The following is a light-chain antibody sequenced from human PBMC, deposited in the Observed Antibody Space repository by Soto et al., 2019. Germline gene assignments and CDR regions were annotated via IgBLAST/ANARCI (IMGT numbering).Light chain of an antibody. CDR2: DGS. CDR3: CSYAGSSGV. J-gene: IGLJ1*01. CDR1: SSDVGSYNL. V-gene: IGLV2-23*01. Sequence: QSALTQPASVSGSPGQSITISCTGTSSDVGSYNLVSWYQQHPGKAPTLMIYDGSKRPSGVSNRFSGSKSGNTASLTICGLQDEDEADYYCCSYAGSSGVFGTGTKVTVL.